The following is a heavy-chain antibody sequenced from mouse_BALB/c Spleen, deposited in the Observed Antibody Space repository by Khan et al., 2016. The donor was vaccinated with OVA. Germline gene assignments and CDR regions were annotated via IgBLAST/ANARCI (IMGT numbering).Heavy chain of an antibody. CDR3: ARSGYFAWFGY. J-gene: IGHJ3*01. V-gene: IGHV14-1*02. Sequence: VQLQQPGAELVRPGALVKLSCKASGFNIKDYYIHWVKQRAEQGLEWIGWIDPENGKSIYGPKFQGKATVTADTSSNTAYLQLSSLTSEDTAVYYCARSGYFAWFGYWGQGTLVTVSA. CDR1: GFNIKDYY. CDR2: IDPENGKS.